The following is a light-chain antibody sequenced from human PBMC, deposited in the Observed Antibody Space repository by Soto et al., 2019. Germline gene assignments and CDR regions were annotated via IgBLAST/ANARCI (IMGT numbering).Light chain of an antibody. CDR2: KVS. CDR1: RSLVYSDGNTY. Sequence: DVVMTQSPLSLPVTLGQSAYISCKSSRSLVYSDGNTYLNWFHQRPGPSPRRLIYKVSNRDSGVPDRFSGSGSGTDFTLTISRVEAEDVGVYYCLQGSHWPPTFGQGTKVEFK. V-gene: IGKV2-30*01. CDR3: LQGSHWPPT. J-gene: IGKJ1*01.